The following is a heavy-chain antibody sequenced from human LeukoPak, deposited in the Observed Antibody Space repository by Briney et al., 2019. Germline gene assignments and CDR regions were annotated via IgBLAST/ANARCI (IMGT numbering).Heavy chain of an antibody. V-gene: IGHV4-59*01. CDR1: GGSISSYY. D-gene: IGHD3-10*01. CDR3: ARGSPPGGSGSYYNWFDP. Sequence: SETLSLTCTVSGGSISSYYWSWIRQPPGKGLEWIGYIYYSGSTNYNPSLKSRVTISVDTSKNQFSLKLSSVTAADMAVYYCARGSPPGGSGSYYNWFDPWGQGTLVTVSS. J-gene: IGHJ5*02. CDR2: IYYSGST.